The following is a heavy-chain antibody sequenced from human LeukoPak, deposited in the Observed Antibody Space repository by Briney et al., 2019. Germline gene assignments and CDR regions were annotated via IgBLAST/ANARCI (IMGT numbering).Heavy chain of an antibody. D-gene: IGHD1-26*01. CDR2: IYYSGST. CDR3: ARGIVYATWYYFYY. Sequence: PSETQSLTCTVSGGSISSSSYYWSWLRQPPGKGLEWIGSIYYSGSTYYNPSLKSRVTITVDTSKNQFSRKLSSVAAADQAVSYCARGIVYATWYYFYYWGEGALVTVSS. V-gene: IGHV4-39*07. CDR1: GGSISSSSYY. J-gene: IGHJ4*02.